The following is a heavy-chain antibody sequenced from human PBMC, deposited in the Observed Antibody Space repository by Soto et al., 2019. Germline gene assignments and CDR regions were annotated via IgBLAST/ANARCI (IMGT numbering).Heavy chain of an antibody. D-gene: IGHD1-20*01. Sequence: ASVKVSCKASGYAFTSYYMHWVRQAPGQGLEWMGIINPSGGSTSYAQKFQGRVTMTRDTSTSTVYMELSSLRSEDTAVYYCARALYSWGGHFDPWGQGTLVTVSS. J-gene: IGHJ5*02. CDR2: INPSGGST. CDR1: GYAFTSYY. CDR3: ARALYSWGGHFDP. V-gene: IGHV1-46*01.